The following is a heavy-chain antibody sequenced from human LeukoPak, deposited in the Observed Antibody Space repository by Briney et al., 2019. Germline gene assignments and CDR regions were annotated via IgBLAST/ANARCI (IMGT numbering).Heavy chain of an antibody. CDR2: IRYDGSNK. V-gene: IGHV3-30*02. Sequence: GGSLRLSCAASGFTFSSYWMSWVRQAPGKGLEWVAFIRYDGSNKYYADSVKGRFTISRDNSKNSLYLQMNSLRAEDTAVYYCARESRGYDILTGKYHRGYYSYYMDVWGKGTTVTVSS. CDR3: ARESRGYDILTGKYHRGYYSYYMDV. J-gene: IGHJ6*03. CDR1: GFTFSSYW. D-gene: IGHD3-9*01.